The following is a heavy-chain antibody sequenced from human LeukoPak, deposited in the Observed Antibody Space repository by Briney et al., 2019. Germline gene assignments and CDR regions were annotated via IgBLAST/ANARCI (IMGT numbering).Heavy chain of an antibody. J-gene: IGHJ4*02. Sequence: GGSLRLSCAASGFTFRSYAMNWVRQSPGKGLEWVSSISYGDGTAFYAGSVKGRFTVSRDNSRTILYLQMDSLRAEDTAVYYCANGLWELRSVDYWGQGTLVTVSS. V-gene: IGHV3-23*01. CDR1: GFTFRSYA. D-gene: IGHD1-26*01. CDR2: ISYGDGTA. CDR3: ANGLWELRSVDY.